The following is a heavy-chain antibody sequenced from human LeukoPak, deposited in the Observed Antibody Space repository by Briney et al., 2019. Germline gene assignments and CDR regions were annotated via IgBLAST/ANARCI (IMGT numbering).Heavy chain of an antibody. CDR3: ARKVRGITPGFHY. CDR1: GFTLSSYA. Sequence: SGGSLRLSCAASGFTLSSYAMNWVRQAPGKGLEWVSVISGGGGSTYYADSVKGRFTISRDNSKNTLYLQMNSLRAEDTAVYYCARKVRGITPGFHYWGQGTLVTVSS. V-gene: IGHV3-23*01. CDR2: ISGGGGST. D-gene: IGHD3-10*01. J-gene: IGHJ4*02.